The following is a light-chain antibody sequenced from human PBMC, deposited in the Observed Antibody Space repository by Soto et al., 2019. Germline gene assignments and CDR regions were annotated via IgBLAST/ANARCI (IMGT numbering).Light chain of an antibody. V-gene: IGLV2-14*01. Sequence: QSALTQPVSVSGSPGQAITISCTGTSSDVGDYNNVSWYQQHPGKAPKLMIDDVSNRPSGVSNRFSGSKSGNTASLTISGLQAEDEADYYCSSCASSSAHVIFGGGTKLTVL. CDR2: DVS. CDR3: SSCASSSAHVI. CDR1: SSDVGDYNN. J-gene: IGLJ2*01.